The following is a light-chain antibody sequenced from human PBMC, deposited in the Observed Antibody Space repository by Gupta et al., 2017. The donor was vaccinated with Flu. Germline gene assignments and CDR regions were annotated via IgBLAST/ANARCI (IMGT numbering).Light chain of an antibody. J-gene: IGLJ2*01. Sequence: QPPSVSGVPGQRVTIACTGSGSNIGAAPKLLIFHDNNRPSGVPDRFSGSKSGASASLAIAGLQDEDEGYYYCQSSDFGLSGIVVFGGGTKLTVL. CDR2: HDN. CDR3: QSSDFGLSGIVV. CDR1: GSNIGAA. V-gene: IGLV1-40*03.